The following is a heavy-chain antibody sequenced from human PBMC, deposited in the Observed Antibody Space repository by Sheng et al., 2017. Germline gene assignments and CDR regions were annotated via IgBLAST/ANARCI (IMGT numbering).Heavy chain of an antibody. CDR3: AGGAEYYYDSSGYYYYMDV. CDR1: GGTFSSYT. CDR2: IIPILGIA. V-gene: IGHV1-69*02. J-gene: IGHJ6*03. D-gene: IGHD3-22*01. Sequence: QVQLVQSGAEVKKPGSSVKVSCKASGGTFSSYTISWVRQAPGQGLEWMGRIIPILGIANYAQKFQGRVTITADKSTSTAYMELSSLRSEDTAVYYCAGGAEYYYDSSGYYYYMDVWGKGTTVTVSS.